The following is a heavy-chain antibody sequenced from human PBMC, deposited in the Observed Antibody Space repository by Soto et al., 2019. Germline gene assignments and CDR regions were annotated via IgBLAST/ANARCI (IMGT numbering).Heavy chain of an antibody. CDR2: IYPTDSYP. CDR3: ARRDTNCDGMDV. Sequence: PGESLKIFFKGSGYSFTSYWISWVRQMAGKGLEWIGRIYPTDSYPNYRPSFQGYVTSSANKAISTAYLQWSSLKASDTAMYYCARRDTNCDGMDVWGQGTTVTVSS. CDR1: GYSFTSYW. D-gene: IGHD5-18*01. J-gene: IGHJ6*02. V-gene: IGHV5-10-1*01.